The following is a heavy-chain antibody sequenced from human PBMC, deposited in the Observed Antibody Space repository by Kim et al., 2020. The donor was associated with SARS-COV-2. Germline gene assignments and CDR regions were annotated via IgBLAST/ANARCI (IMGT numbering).Heavy chain of an antibody. CDR2: GGST. D-gene: IGHD1-1*01. Sequence: GGSTYYADSVKGRFTISRDNAKNTLYLQMNSLRAEDTAVYYCARLVHPGYWGQGTLVTVSS. V-gene: IGHV3-53*01. CDR3: ARLVHPGY. J-gene: IGHJ4*02.